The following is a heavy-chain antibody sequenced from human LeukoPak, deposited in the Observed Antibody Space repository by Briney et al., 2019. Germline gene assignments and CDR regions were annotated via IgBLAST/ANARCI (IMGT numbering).Heavy chain of an antibody. CDR3: ARDTGDGYHGDYYYYMDV. CDR2: ISSNGGST. D-gene: IGHD5-24*01. Sequence: GGSLRLSCAASGFTFSSYAMHWVRQAPGKGLEYVSAISSNGGSTYYANSVKGGFTISRDNSKNTLYLQMGSLRAEDMAVYYCARDTGDGYHGDYYYYMDVWGKGTTVTVSS. J-gene: IGHJ6*03. V-gene: IGHV3-64*01. CDR1: GFTFSSYA.